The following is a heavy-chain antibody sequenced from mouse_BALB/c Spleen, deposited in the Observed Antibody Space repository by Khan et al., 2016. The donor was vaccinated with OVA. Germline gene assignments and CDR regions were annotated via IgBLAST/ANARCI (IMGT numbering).Heavy chain of an antibody. Sequence: QVQLQQSGAELAKPGASVKMSCKASGYTFTSYWMHWVKQRPGKGLEWIGYINPSTGYTEYNQRFKDKATLTADKSSSTAYMQLSSLTSEESAVYYCANHGSSSAWLTYWGQGTLVTVSA. CDR2: INPSTGYT. V-gene: IGHV1-7*01. CDR3: ANHGSSSAWLTY. D-gene: IGHD1-1*01. J-gene: IGHJ3*01. CDR1: GYTFTSYW.